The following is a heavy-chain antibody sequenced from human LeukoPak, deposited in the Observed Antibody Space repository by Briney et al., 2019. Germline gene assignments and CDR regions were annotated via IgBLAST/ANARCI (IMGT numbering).Heavy chain of an antibody. CDR3: ARGFGRFGE. CDR1: GGSSSGYY. J-gene: IGHJ4*02. Sequence: SETLSLTCAVYGGSSSGYYWSWIRQPPGKGLEWIGEINHSGSTNYNPSLKSRVTISVDTSKNQFSLKLSSVTAADTAVYYCARGFGRFGEWGQGTLVTVSS. V-gene: IGHV4-34*01. D-gene: IGHD3-10*01. CDR2: INHSGST.